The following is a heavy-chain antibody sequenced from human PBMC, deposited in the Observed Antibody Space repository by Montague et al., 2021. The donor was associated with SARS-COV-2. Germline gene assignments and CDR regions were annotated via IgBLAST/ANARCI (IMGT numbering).Heavy chain of an antibody. CDR2: IYYSGST. V-gene: IGHV4-59*01. CDR3: ARGMHYYDSSGYYFDY. CDR1: GSSISSYY. Sequence: SETLSLTCTVSGSSISSYYWSWIRQPPGKGLEWIGYIYYSGSTNYNPSLKSRVTISVDTSKNQFSLKLSSVTAADTAVYYCARGMHYYDSSGYYFDYWGQGTLVTVSS. J-gene: IGHJ4*02. D-gene: IGHD3-22*01.